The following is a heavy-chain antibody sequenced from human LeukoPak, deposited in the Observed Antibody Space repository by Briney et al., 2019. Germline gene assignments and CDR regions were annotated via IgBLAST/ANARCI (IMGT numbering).Heavy chain of an antibody. CDR1: GFTFSDYH. CDR2: ISTGSSTR. D-gene: IGHD2-2*01. CDR3: ARGANSIHQLDY. Sequence: GGSLRLSCAASGFTFSDYHMNWVRQAPGTGLEWVSYISTGSSTRYYADSVKGRLTISRDNARNSLYLQMNSLRVGDTAVYYCARGANSIHQLDYWGQGTLITVSS. V-gene: IGHV3-48*01. J-gene: IGHJ4*02.